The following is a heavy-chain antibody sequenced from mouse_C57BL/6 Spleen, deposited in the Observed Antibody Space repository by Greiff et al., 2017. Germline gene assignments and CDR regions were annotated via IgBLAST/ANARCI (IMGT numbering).Heavy chain of an antibody. CDR1: GYTFTEYT. J-gene: IGHJ1*03. D-gene: IGHD1-1*01. V-gene: IGHV1-62-2*01. CDR2: FYPGSGSI. CDR3: ARHEDGYGSSYWYFDV. Sequence: QVQLKQSGAELVKPGASVKLSCKASGYTFTEYTIHWVKQRSGQGLEWIGWFYPGSGSIKYNEKFKDKATLTADKSSSPVYMALSRLTSEDSAVYFCARHEDGYGSSYWYFDVWGTGTTVTVSS.